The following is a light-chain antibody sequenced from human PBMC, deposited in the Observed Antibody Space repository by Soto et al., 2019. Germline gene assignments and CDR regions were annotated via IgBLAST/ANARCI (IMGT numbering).Light chain of an antibody. Sequence: EIVLTQSPVALSLSPGERATLSCRASHSVSTYLAWYQQKPGQAPRLLIYDASNRATGIPARFSGSGSGTDFPPTLSRLGPEGFAVFYRQHRSNWPLTFGGGTRVEIK. CDR2: DAS. J-gene: IGKJ4*01. V-gene: IGKV3-11*01. CDR3: QHRSNWPLT. CDR1: HSVSTY.